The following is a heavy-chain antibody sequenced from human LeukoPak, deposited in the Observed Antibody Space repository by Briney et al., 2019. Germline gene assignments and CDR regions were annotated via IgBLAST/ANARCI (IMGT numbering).Heavy chain of an antibody. J-gene: IGHJ6*04. Sequence: PGGSLRLSCAASGFTFSSYEMNWVAQAPGKGLEWVSYISSSGSTIYYADSVKGRFTISRDNAKNSLSLQMNSLRAEDTAVYYCARGGYCSGGSCYYYGMDVWGKGTTVTVSS. V-gene: IGHV3-48*03. CDR2: ISSSGSTI. CDR3: ARGGYCSGGSCYYYGMDV. CDR1: GFTFSSYE. D-gene: IGHD2-15*01.